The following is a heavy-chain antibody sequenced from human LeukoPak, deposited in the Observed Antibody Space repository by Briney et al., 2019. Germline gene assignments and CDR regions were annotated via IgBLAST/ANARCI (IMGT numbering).Heavy chain of an antibody. V-gene: IGHV4-59*12. CDR2: IYYSGST. CDR3: ARVKRYYDSSGYVYYYYMDV. Sequence: SETLSLTCTVSGGSMSSYYWSWVRQPPGKGLEWIGYIYYSGSTYYNPSLKSRVTISVDTSKNQFSLKLSSVTAADTAVYYCARVKRYYDSSGYVYYYYMDVWGKGTTVTVSS. J-gene: IGHJ6*03. D-gene: IGHD3-22*01. CDR1: GGSMSSYY.